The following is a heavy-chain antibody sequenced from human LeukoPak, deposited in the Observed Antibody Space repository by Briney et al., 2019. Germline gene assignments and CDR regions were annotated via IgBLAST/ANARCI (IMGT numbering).Heavy chain of an antibody. CDR3: AKDRWSNRYNWNYGAFDI. D-gene: IGHD1-7*01. V-gene: IGHV3-30-3*01. J-gene: IGHJ3*02. Sequence: GRSLRLSCAASGFTFSSYAMHWVRQAPGKGLEWVAVISYDGSNKYYADSVKGRFTISRDNAKNSLYPQMNSLRAEDMALYYCAKDRWSNRYNWNYGAFDIWGQGTMVTVSS. CDR2: ISYDGSNK. CDR1: GFTFSSYA.